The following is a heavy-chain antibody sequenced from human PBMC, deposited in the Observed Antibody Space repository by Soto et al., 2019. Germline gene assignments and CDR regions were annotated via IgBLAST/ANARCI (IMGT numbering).Heavy chain of an antibody. CDR3: GKEGRGSGWFVCSY. V-gene: IGHV3-23*01. Sequence: YXRLSLADPGIPFSSYAMSLVRQAPGKGLEWVSAISGNGAETSYSASVRGRFTISRDNSRDTLYLQLNSLRADDTAVYYCGKEGRGSGWFVCSYWGQGMLVTVSS. CDR2: ISGNGAET. J-gene: IGHJ4*02. CDR1: GIPFSSYA. D-gene: IGHD6-19*01.